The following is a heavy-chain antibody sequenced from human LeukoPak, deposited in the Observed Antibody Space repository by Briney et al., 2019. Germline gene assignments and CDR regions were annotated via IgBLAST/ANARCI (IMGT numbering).Heavy chain of an antibody. Sequence: GGSLRLSCAASGFTFSSYAMHWVRQAPGKGLEWVAVIWYDGSNKYYADSVKGRFTISRDNSKNTLYLQMNSLRAEDTAVYYCARDQSDYYDSSGYDYWGQGTLVTVSS. J-gene: IGHJ4*02. CDR1: GFTFSSYA. D-gene: IGHD3-22*01. CDR3: ARDQSDYYDSSGYDY. V-gene: IGHV3-33*08. CDR2: IWYDGSNK.